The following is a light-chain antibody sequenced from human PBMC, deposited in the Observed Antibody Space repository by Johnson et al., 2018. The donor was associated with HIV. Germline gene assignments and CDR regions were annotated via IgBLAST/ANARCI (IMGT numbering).Light chain of an antibody. CDR2: EST. CDR1: NSNIGNNY. Sequence: QSVLTQPPSVSAAPGQKVTISCSGSNSNIGNNYVSWYQQLPGTAPKLLIYESTNRPSGIPDRFSGSKSGTSATLDITGLQTGDEADYYCGTWDNSLNVYVFGTGTKVTVL. J-gene: IGLJ1*01. V-gene: IGLV1-51*02. CDR3: GTWDNSLNVYV.